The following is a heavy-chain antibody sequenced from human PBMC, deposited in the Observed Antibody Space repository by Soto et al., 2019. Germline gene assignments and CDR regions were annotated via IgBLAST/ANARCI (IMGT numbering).Heavy chain of an antibody. J-gene: IGHJ4*02. CDR2: VFHSGST. V-gene: IGHV4-59*11. D-gene: IGHD5-18*01. Sequence: SETLSLTCTVSGGSMSSHYWNWIRQPPGKGLECIGYVFHSGSTNYNPSLKSRVTISVDTSKNQFSLKLNSVTAADTAVYYCARADSYGIDYWGQGTLVTVSS. CDR3: ARADSYGIDY. CDR1: GGSMSSHY.